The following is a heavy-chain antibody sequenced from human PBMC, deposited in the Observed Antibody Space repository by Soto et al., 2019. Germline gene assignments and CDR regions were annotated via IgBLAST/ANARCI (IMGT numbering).Heavy chain of an antibody. D-gene: IGHD4-4*01. Sequence: QVPLQESGPGLVKPSQTLSLTCTVSGGSISSGGYYWSWIRQHPGKGLEWIGYIYYSGSTYYNPSLKSRVTISVDTSKNQFSLKLSSVTAADTAVYYCARAEGDYSNYYYYGMDVWGQGTTVTVSS. J-gene: IGHJ6*02. CDR2: IYYSGST. V-gene: IGHV4-31*03. CDR1: GGSISSGGYY. CDR3: ARAEGDYSNYYYYGMDV.